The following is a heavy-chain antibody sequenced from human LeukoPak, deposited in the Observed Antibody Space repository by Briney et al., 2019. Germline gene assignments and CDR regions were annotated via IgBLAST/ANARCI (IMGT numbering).Heavy chain of an antibody. CDR2: ISGSGGST. Sequence: GSLRLSCAASGFTFSSYAMSWVRQAPGKGLEWVSAISGSGGSTYYADSVKGRFTISRDNSKSTLYLQMNSLRAEDTAVYYCAKDGPMITFGGVIVNPLDAFDIWGQGTMVTVSS. V-gene: IGHV3-23*01. CDR1: GFTFSSYA. J-gene: IGHJ3*02. D-gene: IGHD3-16*02. CDR3: AKDGPMITFGGVIVNPLDAFDI.